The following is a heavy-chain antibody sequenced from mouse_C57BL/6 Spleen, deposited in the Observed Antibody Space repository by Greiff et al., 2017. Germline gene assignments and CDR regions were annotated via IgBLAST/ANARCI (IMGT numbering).Heavy chain of an antibody. V-gene: IGHV1-15*01. J-gene: IGHJ4*01. CDR2: IDPETGGT. D-gene: IGHD2-4*01. Sequence: QVQLQQSGAELVRPGASVTLSCKASGYTFTDYEMHWVKQTPVHGLEWIGAIDPETGGTAYNQKFKGKAILTADKSSSTAYIEPLSLTSEDSAVYYCTCAGGIYYDYDGEAMDFWGQGTSVTVSS. CDR3: TCAGGIYYDYDGEAMDF. CDR1: GYTFTDYE.